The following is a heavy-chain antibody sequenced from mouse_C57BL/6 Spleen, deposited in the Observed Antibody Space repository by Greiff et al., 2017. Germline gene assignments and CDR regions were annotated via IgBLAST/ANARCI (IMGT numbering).Heavy chain of an antibody. J-gene: IGHJ3*01. Sequence: VQLQQSGAELVRPGASVTLSCKASGYTFTDYEMHWVKQTPVHGLEWIGAIDPETGGTAYNQKFKGKAILTADKSSSTAYMELRSLTSEDSAVYYYTRWDYGNSFAYWGQGTLVTVSA. V-gene: IGHV1-15*01. CDR1: GYTFTDYE. D-gene: IGHD2-1*01. CDR3: TRWDYGNSFAY. CDR2: IDPETGGT.